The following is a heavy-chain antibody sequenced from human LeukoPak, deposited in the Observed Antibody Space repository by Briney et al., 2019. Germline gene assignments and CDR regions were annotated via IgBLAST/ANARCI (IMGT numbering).Heavy chain of an antibody. CDR3: AREYCSGGSCYESDY. V-gene: IGHV1-69*13. Sequence: GASVKVSCKASGGTFSSYAISWVRQAPGQGLEWMGGIIPIFGTANYAQKFQGRVRITADESTSTAYMELSSLRSEDAAVYYCAREYCSGGSCYESDYWGQGTLVTVSS. CDR2: IIPIFGTA. D-gene: IGHD2-15*01. J-gene: IGHJ4*02. CDR1: GGTFSSYA.